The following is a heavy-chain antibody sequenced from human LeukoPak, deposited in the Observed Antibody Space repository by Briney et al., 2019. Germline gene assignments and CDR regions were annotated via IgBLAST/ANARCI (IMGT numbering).Heavy chain of an antibody. CDR3: ARHNWNWKDPFDY. V-gene: IGHV4-59*08. Sequence: SETLSLTCTVSGGSISNYYWSWIRQPPGKGLEWIAYINYSGSTNYNPSLKSRVTISVDTSKNQFSLKLSSVTAADTAVYYCARHNWNWKDPFDYWGQGTLVTVSS. J-gene: IGHJ4*02. D-gene: IGHD1-7*01. CDR2: INYSGST. CDR1: GGSISNYY.